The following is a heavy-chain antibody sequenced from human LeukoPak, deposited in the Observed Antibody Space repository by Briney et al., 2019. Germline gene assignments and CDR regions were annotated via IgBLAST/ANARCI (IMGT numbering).Heavy chain of an antibody. Sequence: ASVKVSCKASGYTFTGYYMHWVRQAPGQGLEWMGWINPNSGGTNYAQKFQGSVTMTRDTSISTAYMELSRLRSDDTAVYYCARVNGEYNAFDIWGQGTMVTVSS. CDR3: ARVNGEYNAFDI. V-gene: IGHV1-2*02. J-gene: IGHJ3*02. D-gene: IGHD6-6*01. CDR1: GYTFTGYY. CDR2: INPNSGGT.